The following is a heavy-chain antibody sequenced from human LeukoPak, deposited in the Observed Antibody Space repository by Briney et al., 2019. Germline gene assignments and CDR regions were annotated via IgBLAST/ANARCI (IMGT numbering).Heavy chain of an antibody. J-gene: IGHJ5*02. V-gene: IGHV4-30-2*01. CDR1: GGSISSGGYS. CDR3: ARAVGYCSSTSCYSWSMKYNWFDP. CDR2: IYHSGST. Sequence: SETLSLTCAVSGGSISSGGYSWSWIRQPPGQGLEWIGYIYHSGSTYYNPSLKSRVTISVDRSKNQFSLKLSSVTAADTAVYYCARAVGYCSSTSCYSWSMKYNWFDPWGQGTLVTVSS. D-gene: IGHD2-2*01.